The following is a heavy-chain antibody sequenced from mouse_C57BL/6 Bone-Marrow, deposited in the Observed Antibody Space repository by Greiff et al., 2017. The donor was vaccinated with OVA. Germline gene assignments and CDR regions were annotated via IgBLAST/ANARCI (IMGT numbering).Heavy chain of an antibody. CDR3: AREGTGTVAMDY. V-gene: IGHV1-76*01. Sequence: QVQLQQSGAELVRPGASVKLSCKASGYTFTDYYINWVKQRPGQGLEWIARIYPGSGNTYYNEKFKGKATLTAEKSSSTAYMQLSSLTSEDSAVYFSAREGTGTVAMDYWGQGTSVTVSA. CDR2: IYPGSGNT. D-gene: IGHD4-1*01. J-gene: IGHJ4*01. CDR1: GYTFTDYY.